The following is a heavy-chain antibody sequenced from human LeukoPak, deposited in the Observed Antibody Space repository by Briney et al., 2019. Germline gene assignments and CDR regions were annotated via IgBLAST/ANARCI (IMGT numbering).Heavy chain of an antibody. Sequence: GGSLRLSCADSGFTFSSYWMHWVRQAPGKGLVWVSRMNSDGSSTTYADSVKGRFTISRDNAKNTLYLQMNSLKAEDTAVYYCAHGGKYSYGYLESWGQGTLVTVSS. CDR1: GFTFSSYW. CDR2: MNSDGSST. D-gene: IGHD5-18*01. CDR3: AHGGKYSYGYLES. V-gene: IGHV3-74*01. J-gene: IGHJ4*02.